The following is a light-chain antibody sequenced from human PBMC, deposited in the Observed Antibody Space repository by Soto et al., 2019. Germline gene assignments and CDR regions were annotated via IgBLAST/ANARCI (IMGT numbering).Light chain of an antibody. CDR3: RSYAGGSPLV. V-gene: IGLV2-23*01. CDR2: EAT. Sequence: QSALTQPASVSGSPEQSITISCTGTSSDIGTYNLVSWYQQHPGKAPKLIIYEATKRPSGVSNRFSGCKSGNTASLTISGLRTEDEADYYCRSYAGGSPLVFGGGTKLTAL. CDR1: SSDIGTYNL. J-gene: IGLJ3*02.